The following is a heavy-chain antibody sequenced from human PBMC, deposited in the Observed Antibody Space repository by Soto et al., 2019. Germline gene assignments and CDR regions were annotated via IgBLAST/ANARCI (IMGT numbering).Heavy chain of an antibody. CDR2: IDPNDSQT. J-gene: IGHJ5*02. Sequence: PGESLKISCQASGYSFSSSWIGWVRQMPGKGLEWMGIIDPNDSQTIYSPSFQGRFTISRDNSKNTLYLQMNSLRAEDTAVYYCAKDQDYYDSSGYYNNWFDPWGQGTLVTVSS. V-gene: IGHV5-51*01. D-gene: IGHD3-22*01. CDR1: GYSFSSSW. CDR3: AKDQDYYDSSGYYNNWFDP.